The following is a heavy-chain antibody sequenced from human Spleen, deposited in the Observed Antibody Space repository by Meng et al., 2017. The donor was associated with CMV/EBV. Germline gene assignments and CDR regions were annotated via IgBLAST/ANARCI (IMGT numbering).Heavy chain of an antibody. CDR3: AKDIRWELLQGAFDI. CDR2: IKKDESEK. V-gene: IGHV3-7*03. D-gene: IGHD1-26*01. Sequence: GESLKISCTASGFTFSYYWMTWVRQAPGKGLEWVANIKKDESEKYYLDSVKGRFTISRDNAKNSLYLQMNSLRAEDMALYYCAKDIRWELLQGAFDIWGQGTMVTVSS. CDR1: GFTFSYYW. J-gene: IGHJ3*02.